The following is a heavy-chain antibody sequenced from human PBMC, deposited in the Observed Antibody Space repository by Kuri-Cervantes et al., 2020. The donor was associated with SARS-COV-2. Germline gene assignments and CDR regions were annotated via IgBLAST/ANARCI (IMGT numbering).Heavy chain of an antibody. CDR1: GGSFSGYY. Sequence: SETLSLTCAVYGGSFSGYYWSWIRQPPGKGLEWIGEINHSGSTNYNPSLKSRVTISVDRSKNQFSLKLSSVTAADTAVYYCARSPHGDYFDCWGQGTLVTVSS. J-gene: IGHJ4*02. CDR2: INHSGST. V-gene: IGHV4-34*01. D-gene: IGHD3-16*01. CDR3: ARSPHGDYFDC.